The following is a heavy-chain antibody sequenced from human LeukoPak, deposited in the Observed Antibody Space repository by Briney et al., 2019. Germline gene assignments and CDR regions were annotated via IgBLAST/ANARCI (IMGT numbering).Heavy chain of an antibody. V-gene: IGHV3-23*01. Sequence: PGGSLRLSCTASGFTSSSYAMNWVRQAPGKGLEWVSGIGAGGTFTYYADSVKGRFTISRDNAKNSLYLQMNSLRAEDTAVYYCTKGYCGGDCYGRADASDIWGQGTMVTVSS. CDR3: TKGYCGGDCYGRADASDI. CDR2: IGAGGTFT. CDR1: GFTSSSYA. J-gene: IGHJ3*02. D-gene: IGHD2-21*02.